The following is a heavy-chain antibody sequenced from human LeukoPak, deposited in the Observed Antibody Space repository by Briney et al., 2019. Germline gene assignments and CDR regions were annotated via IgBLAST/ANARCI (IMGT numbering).Heavy chain of an antibody. CDR3: ARGRRYYYGSGSYYNNWFDP. Sequence: SETLSLTCAVYGGSFSGYYWSWIRQPPGKGLEWIGEINHSGSTNYNPSLKSRVTISVDTSKNQFSLKLSSVTAADTAVYYCARGRRYYYGSGSYYNNWFDPWGQGTLVTVSS. CDR2: INHSGST. V-gene: IGHV4-34*01. CDR1: GGSFSGYY. J-gene: IGHJ5*02. D-gene: IGHD3-10*01.